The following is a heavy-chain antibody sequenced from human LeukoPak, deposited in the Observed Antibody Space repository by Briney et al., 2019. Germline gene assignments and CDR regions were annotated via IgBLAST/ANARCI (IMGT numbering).Heavy chain of an antibody. J-gene: IGHJ2*01. D-gene: IGHD1-1*01. V-gene: IGHV3-53*01. Sequence: AASAFTVSSSFMSWVRQAPGKGLEWVSIIYSNGNTHYADSVKGRFTISRDNSKNTLYLQMNSLRAEDTAVYYCARELISTTWRGNRSYFDLWGRGTLVTVSS. CDR2: IYSNGNT. CDR3: ARELISTTWRGNRSYFDL. CDR1: AFTVSSSF.